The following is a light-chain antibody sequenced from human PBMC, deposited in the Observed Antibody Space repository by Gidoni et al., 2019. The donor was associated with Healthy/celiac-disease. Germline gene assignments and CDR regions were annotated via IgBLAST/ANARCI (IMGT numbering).Light chain of an antibody. Sequence: EIVLTQSPGTLSLSPGDRATLSCRASQSVSSSYLAWYQQKPGQAPRLLIYGASSRATGIPDRFSGSGSGKDFTLTISRLEPEDFSVYYCQQYGSSPPWTFGQGTKVEIK. CDR1: QSVSSSY. J-gene: IGKJ1*01. CDR2: GAS. V-gene: IGKV3-20*01. CDR3: QQYGSSPPWT.